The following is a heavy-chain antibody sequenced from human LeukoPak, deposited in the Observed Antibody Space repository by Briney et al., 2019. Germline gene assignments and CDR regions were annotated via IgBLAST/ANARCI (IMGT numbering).Heavy chain of an antibody. J-gene: IGHJ4*02. CDR2: ISSSGYTI. D-gene: IGHD5-24*01. Sequence: GGSLRLSCAASGFTFNSYEMNWVRQAPGKGLEWVSYISSSGYTIHYADSVKGRFTISRDNAKNSLYLQMNSLRAEDTAVYYCARGRDGYNMYHFDYWGQGTLVSVSS. CDR3: ARGRDGYNMYHFDY. CDR1: GFTFNSYE. V-gene: IGHV3-48*03.